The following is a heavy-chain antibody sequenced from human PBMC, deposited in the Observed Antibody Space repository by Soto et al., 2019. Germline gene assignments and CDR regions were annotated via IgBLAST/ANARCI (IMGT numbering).Heavy chain of an antibody. CDR3: AKDYSLPMTTVTTFESDY. Sequence: GGSLRLSCAASGFTFSSYAMSWVRQAPGKGLEWVSAISGSGGSTYYADSVKGRFTISRDNSKNTLYLQMNSLRAEDTAVYYCAKDYSLPMTTVTTFESDYWGQGTLVTVSS. D-gene: IGHD4-17*01. CDR2: ISGSGGST. V-gene: IGHV3-23*01. CDR1: GFTFSSYA. J-gene: IGHJ4*02.